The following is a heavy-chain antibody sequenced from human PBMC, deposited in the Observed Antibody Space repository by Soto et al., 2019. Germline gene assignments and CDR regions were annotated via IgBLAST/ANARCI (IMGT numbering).Heavy chain of an antibody. CDR3: ARLTYYEFWSGYYSYYYYMDV. CDR2: ISSSSSTI. CDR1: GFTFSSYS. J-gene: IGHJ6*03. V-gene: IGHV3-48*01. D-gene: IGHD3-3*01. Sequence: EVQLVESGGGWVQPGGSLRLSCAASGFTFSSYSMNWVRQAPGKGLEWVSYISSSSSTIYYADSVKGRFTIARDNAKNSLYLQMNSLRAEDTAVYYCARLTYYEFWSGYYSYYYYMDVWGKGTTVTVSS.